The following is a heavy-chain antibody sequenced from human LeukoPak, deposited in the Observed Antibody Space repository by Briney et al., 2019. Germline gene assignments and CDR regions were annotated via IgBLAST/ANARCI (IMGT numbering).Heavy chain of an antibody. CDR2: ISGSGDST. D-gene: IGHD1-7*01. CDR3: TRDAGTAVPYYFDY. Sequence: GGSLRLSCAASGFTFSSYAMNWVRQAPGEGLEWVSAISGSGDSTYYADSAKGRFTISRDNYKNTLYLQMNSLRAEDTAVYYCTRDAGTAVPYYFDYWGQGTLVTVSS. J-gene: IGHJ4*02. CDR1: GFTFSSYA. V-gene: IGHV3-23*01.